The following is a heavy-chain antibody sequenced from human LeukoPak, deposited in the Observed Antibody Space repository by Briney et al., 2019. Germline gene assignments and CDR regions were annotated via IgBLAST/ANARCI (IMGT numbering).Heavy chain of an antibody. CDR2: IYHSGST. D-gene: IGHD5-18*01. CDR3: ASLGYSYGFSSFDY. CDR1: GGSISSGGYS. V-gene: IGHV4-30-2*01. J-gene: IGHJ4*02. Sequence: PSRTLSLTCAVSGGSISSGGYSWSWIRQPPGKGLEWIGYIYHSGSTYYNPSLKSRVTISVDRSKNQFSLKLSSVTAADTAVYYCASLGYSYGFSSFDYWGQGTLVTVSS.